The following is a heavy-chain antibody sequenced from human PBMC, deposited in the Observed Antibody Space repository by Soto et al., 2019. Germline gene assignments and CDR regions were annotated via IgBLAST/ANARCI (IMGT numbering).Heavy chain of an antibody. CDR1: GFTFSPFA. Sequence: GGSLRLSCAASGFTFSPFAMHWVRQAPGKGLEWVAIIYFDGSEKYYADSVRGRFTISKDNSKNMLYLQMNSLRVEDMAVYYCVRDQDRSPPRAFDLWGQGTMVTVSS. J-gene: IGHJ3*01. D-gene: IGHD3-22*01. V-gene: IGHV3-33*01. CDR3: VRDQDRSPPRAFDL. CDR2: IYFDGSEK.